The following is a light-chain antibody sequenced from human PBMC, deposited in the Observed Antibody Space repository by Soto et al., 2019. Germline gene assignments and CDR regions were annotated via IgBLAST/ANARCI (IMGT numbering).Light chain of an antibody. V-gene: IGLV3-25*03. J-gene: IGLJ3*02. CDR2: KDS. Sequence: SYELTQPASVSVSPGQTARITCSGDALPKQYSYWYKQKPGQAPVLVIYKDSERPSGIPERLSGSNSGTTVTLTISGVQAEDEADYYCQTADSGGKWVFGGGTKLTVL. CDR1: ALPKQY. CDR3: QTADSGGKWV.